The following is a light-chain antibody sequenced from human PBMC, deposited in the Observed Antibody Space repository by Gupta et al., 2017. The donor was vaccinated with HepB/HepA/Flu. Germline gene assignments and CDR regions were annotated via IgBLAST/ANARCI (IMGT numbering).Light chain of an antibody. CDR3: CSYAGSGTVI. CDR1: SSDVGSYDF. V-gene: IGLV2-23*02. J-gene: IGLJ2*01. Sequence: QSALTQPASVSGSPGQSITISCTGTSSDVGSYDFVSWYQQNPGKAPKLMIYEVSKRPSGVSNRVSGSKSGNKDSLTISGLQAEDKADDDCCSYAGSGTVIFGGGTKLTVL. CDR2: EVS.